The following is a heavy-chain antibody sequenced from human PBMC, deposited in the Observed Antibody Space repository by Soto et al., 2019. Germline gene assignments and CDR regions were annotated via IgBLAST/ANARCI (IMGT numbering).Heavy chain of an antibody. CDR1: GGSISSSSYY. CDR3: ARLEEGVDYGDYLFDY. CDR2: IYYSGST. Sequence: SETLSLTCTVSGGSISSSSYYWGWIRQPPGKGLEWIGSIYYSGSTYYNPSLKSRVTISVDTSKNQFSLKLSSVTAADTAVYYCARLEEGVDYGDYLFDYWGQGTLVTVSS. J-gene: IGHJ4*02. D-gene: IGHD4-17*01. V-gene: IGHV4-39*01.